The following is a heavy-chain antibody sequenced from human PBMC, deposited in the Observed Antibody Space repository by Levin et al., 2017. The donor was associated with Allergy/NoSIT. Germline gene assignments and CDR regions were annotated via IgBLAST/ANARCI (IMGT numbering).Heavy chain of an antibody. CDR2: ISSSSSYI. D-gene: IGHD2-2*01. CDR3: ARDECSTSSCYSYITYYYYYMDV. J-gene: IGHJ6*03. Sequence: LSLPCAASGFTFSSYSMNWVRQAPGKGLEWVSSISSSSSYIYYADSLKGRFTISRDNAKNSLYLQMNSLRTEDTAVYYCARDECSTSSCYSYITYYYYYMDVWGKGTTVTVSS. CDR1: GFTFSSYS. V-gene: IGHV3-21*01.